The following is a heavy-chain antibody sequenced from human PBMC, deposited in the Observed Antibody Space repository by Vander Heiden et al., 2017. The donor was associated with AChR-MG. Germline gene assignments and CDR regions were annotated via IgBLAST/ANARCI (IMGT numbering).Heavy chain of an antibody. CDR1: GYTFTSYA. CDR2: INAGNGNT. D-gene: IGHD3-10*01. Sequence: VQPVPPGAEVQKPGASVQASCQASGYTFTSYAMHGVRQARGQRLEWMGWINAGNGNTKYAQKCQGRVTSTRDTSASTADMELSSRRSEDAAVYYGARGGYYGSGIFDYWGQGTLVTVSS. CDR3: ARGGYYGSGIFDY. J-gene: IGHJ4*02. V-gene: IGHV1-3*01.